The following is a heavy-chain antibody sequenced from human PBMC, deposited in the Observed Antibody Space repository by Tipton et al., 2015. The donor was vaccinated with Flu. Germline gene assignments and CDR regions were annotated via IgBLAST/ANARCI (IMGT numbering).Heavy chain of an antibody. J-gene: IGHJ5*02. CDR1: GGSFSGYY. D-gene: IGHD4-17*01. CDR3: DADGEAFDP. Sequence: TLSLTCAVYGGSFSGYYWSWIRQPPGKGLEWIGEINHSGGTKYNPSLKSRVTISGDTSKNQFSLKLTSVTAADTAVYYCDADGEAFDPWGPGTLVTVSS. V-gene: IGHV4-34*01. CDR2: INHSGGT.